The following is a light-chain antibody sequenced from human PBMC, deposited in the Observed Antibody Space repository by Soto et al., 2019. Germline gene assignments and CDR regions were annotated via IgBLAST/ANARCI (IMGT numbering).Light chain of an antibody. Sequence: ETVMPQSPDTLSVSPGERSILSCRASQSVSTNLAWYQQKPGQPPRLLIYGASTRATGIPVRFSGSGSGTEFTLTISSLQSEDLAVYYCLQYTHWPPITVGQGKRLEIK. J-gene: IGKJ5*01. V-gene: IGKV3-15*01. CDR2: GAS. CDR1: QSVSTN. CDR3: LQYTHWPPIT.